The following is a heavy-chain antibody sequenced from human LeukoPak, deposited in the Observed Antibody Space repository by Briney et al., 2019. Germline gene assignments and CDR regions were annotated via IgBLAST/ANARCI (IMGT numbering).Heavy chain of an antibody. J-gene: IGHJ6*02. CDR3: AKGGLWQHGMDV. CDR2: IGGSGDST. CDR1: GFTFSNYA. V-gene: IGHV3-23*01. D-gene: IGHD3-16*01. Sequence: GGSLRLSCATSGFTFSNYAMSWVRQAPGKGREWVSAIGGSGDSTYNADSVKRRFTISRDNSKNTLYLQMNSLRAEDTAVYYCAKGGLWQHGMDVWGQGTTVTVSS.